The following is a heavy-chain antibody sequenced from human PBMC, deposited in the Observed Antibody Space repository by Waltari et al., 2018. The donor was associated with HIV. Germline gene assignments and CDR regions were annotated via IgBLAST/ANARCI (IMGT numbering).Heavy chain of an antibody. CDR2: IKSKIEGGTI. CDR3: ATSTYYYDTSGYSPIDY. J-gene: IGHJ4*02. Sequence: EVQLVESGGGLVKPGGSLRLSCAGSGFTFSNAWMSWVRQAPGKGLEWVGRIKSKIEGGTIDDVASVRGRVTISRDDSKNTLYLQMNSLKPEDTAVYVCATSTYYYDTSGYSPIDYWGQGTLVTVSS. V-gene: IGHV3-15*05. CDR1: GFTFSNAW. D-gene: IGHD3-22*01.